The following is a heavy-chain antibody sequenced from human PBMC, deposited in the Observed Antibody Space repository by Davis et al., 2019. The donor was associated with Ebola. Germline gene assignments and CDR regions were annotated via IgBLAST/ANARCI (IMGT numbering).Heavy chain of an antibody. Sequence: GGSLRLSCTDSVITFSSYAMTWVRQAPGKGLEWVSGISASGDDTYYADSVKGRFTISRDNSRNTLYLQMNNLRAEDTAVYYCAKGSVIVVALFEYWGQGTLVTVSS. J-gene: IGHJ4*02. V-gene: IGHV3-23*01. D-gene: IGHD3-22*01. CDR3: AKGSVIVVALFEY. CDR2: ISASGDDT. CDR1: VITFSSYA.